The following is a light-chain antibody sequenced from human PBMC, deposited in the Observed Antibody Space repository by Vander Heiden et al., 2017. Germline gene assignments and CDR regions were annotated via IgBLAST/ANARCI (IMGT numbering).Light chain of an antibody. J-gene: IGLJ3*02. CDR3: CSYAGSYTGV. CDR2: DVS. V-gene: IGLV2-11*01. CDR1: SSYACGYNY. Sequence: QSALTHPRSVSGSSGPPVTIPCIGSSSYACGYNYFFWYQQHPGKAPELIIYDVSKRPSGVPNRFSGSKSGNTASLAISGLQAEDEADYYCCSYAGSYTGVFGGGTKLTVL.